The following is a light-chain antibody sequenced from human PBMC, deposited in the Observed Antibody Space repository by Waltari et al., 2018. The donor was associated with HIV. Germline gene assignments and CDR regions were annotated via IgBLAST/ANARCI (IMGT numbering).Light chain of an antibody. J-gene: IGKJ2*01. Sequence: IQLTQSPSILSASVGARVPITCRASQNVDSWLAWYPQRPGKAPKLLIYKASTLQYGVPARFTGSGSGTNFTLTINSLHPDDFATYYCQQYNSDFYTFGLGTRLDLK. CDR2: KAS. CDR1: QNVDSW. CDR3: QQYNSDFYT. V-gene: IGKV1-5*03.